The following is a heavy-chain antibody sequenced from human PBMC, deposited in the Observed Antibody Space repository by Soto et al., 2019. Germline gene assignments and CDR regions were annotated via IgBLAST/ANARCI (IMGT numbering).Heavy chain of an antibody. D-gene: IGHD2-15*01. V-gene: IGHV3-23*01. J-gene: IGHJ4*02. CDR2: VSIGVST. CDR1: GFTFSSYA. Sequence: GGSLRLSCAASGFTFSSYAMGWVRQGPGKGLEWVAVVSIGVSTHYADSVRGRFTISRDNSKNTLSLQMNSLTAEDTAVYFCAKRSGAGGHFDYWGQGALVTVSS. CDR3: AKRSGAGGHFDY.